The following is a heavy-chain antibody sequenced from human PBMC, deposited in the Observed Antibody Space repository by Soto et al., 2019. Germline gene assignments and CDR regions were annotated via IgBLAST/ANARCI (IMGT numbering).Heavy chain of an antibody. CDR3: ARDASGTTSFLAS. J-gene: IGHJ5*01. CDR1: GFMFGTSG. Sequence: GGSLRLSCEASGFMFGTSGMHWVRQAPGKGLEWVSGIWLDGSERYYSDSVKGRFTISRDNSKNTLFLQMNSLRVEDTAVYFCARDASGTTSFLASWGQGTLVTVYS. D-gene: IGHD1-1*01. V-gene: IGHV3-33*01. CDR2: IWLDGSER.